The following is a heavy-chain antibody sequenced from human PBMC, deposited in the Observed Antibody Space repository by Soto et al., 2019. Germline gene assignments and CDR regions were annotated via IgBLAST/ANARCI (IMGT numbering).Heavy chain of an antibody. V-gene: IGHV3-23*01. CDR2: IKSDGSST. J-gene: IGHJ4*02. Sequence: EVQLLESGGDLVQPGGSLRPSCVASGFSFDNYGMSWIRQAPGKGLEWVSAIKSDGSSTYYAASVKDRFTISRDNSKNTLYLQLNSLRAEDTAVYYCAQLGLMTFSHKHYFNHWGRGTLVTVSS. CDR3: AQLGLMTFSHKHYFNH. D-gene: IGHD3-16*01. CDR1: GFSFDNYG.